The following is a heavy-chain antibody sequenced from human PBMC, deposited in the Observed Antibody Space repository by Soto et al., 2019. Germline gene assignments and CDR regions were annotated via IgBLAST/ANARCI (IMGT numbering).Heavy chain of an antibody. CDR1: GFTFSNYA. CDR2: IRGSGDVT. CDR3: AKHGGPSYSYYMDV. V-gene: IGHV3-23*01. Sequence: EVQLLESGGGLVRPGGSLRLSCAASGFTFSNYAMTWVRQAPGKGLEWVSVIRGSGDVTYYADSVQGRFAISRDNSKNTLYLQMNSLRDEDTAIYYCAKHGGPSYSYYMDVWGKGTTVTVSS. D-gene: IGHD3-3*01. J-gene: IGHJ6*03.